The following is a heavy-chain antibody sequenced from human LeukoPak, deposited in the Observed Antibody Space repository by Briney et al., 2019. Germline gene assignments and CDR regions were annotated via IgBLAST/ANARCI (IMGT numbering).Heavy chain of an antibody. CDR1: GFTFSNAW. CDR2: IKSKTDGGTT. D-gene: IGHD1-26*01. V-gene: IGHV3-15*01. J-gene: IGHJ4*02. CDR3: TTIKWELLLDY. Sequence: GGFLRLSCAASGFTFSNAWMSWVRLAPGKGLEWVGRIKSKTDGGTTDYAAPVKGRFTTSRDDSKNTLYLQMNSLKTEDTAVYCCTTIKWELLLDYWSQGTLVTVSS.